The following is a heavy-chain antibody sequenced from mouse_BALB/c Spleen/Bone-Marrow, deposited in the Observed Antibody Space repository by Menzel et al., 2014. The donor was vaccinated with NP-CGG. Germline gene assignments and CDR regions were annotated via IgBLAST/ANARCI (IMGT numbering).Heavy chain of an antibody. D-gene: IGHD1-1*01. V-gene: IGHV1-54*01. CDR2: INPGSGGT. CDR3: ARGITTGYFDY. CDR1: GYAFTNYL. Sequence: QVQLKHSGAYLVRPGTSVKVSCKASGYAFTNYLIEWVKQRPGQGLEWIGVINPGSGGTNYNEKFKGKATLTADKSSSTAYMQLSSLTSDDSAVYFCARGITTGYFDYWGQGTTLTVSS. J-gene: IGHJ2*01.